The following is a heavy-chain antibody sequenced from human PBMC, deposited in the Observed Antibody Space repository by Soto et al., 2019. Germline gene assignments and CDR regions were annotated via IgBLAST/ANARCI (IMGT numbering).Heavy chain of an antibody. J-gene: IGHJ4*02. CDR2: INYSGST. CDR1: GGSLSGYY. CDR3: VGCSGGSCYSGVVY. Sequence: SETLSLTCAVYGGSLSGYYWSWIRQPPGKGLEWIGKINYSGSTNYNPSLKSRVTILVDTSKNQFSLKLSSVTAADTAVYYCVGCSGGSCYSGVVYWGQGTLVTVSS. D-gene: IGHD2-15*01. V-gene: IGHV4-34*01.